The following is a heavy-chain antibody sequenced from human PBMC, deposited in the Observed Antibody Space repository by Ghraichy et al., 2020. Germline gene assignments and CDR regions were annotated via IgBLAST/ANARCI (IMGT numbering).Heavy chain of an antibody. Sequence: SCAASGFTFSSYGMHWVRQAPGKGLEWVAVMWYDGSKKYYADSVKGRFTISRDNSKNTLYLQMNSLRVEDTAVYYCAGPSGAAAVAGMDVWGQGTTVTVSS. D-gene: IGHD6-13*01. CDR2: MWYDGSKK. CDR1: GFTFSSYG. J-gene: IGHJ6*02. V-gene: IGHV3-33*01. CDR3: AGPSGAAAVAGMDV.